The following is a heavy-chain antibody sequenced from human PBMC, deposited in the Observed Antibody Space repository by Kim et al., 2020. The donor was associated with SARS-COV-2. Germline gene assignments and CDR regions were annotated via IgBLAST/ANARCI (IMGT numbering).Heavy chain of an antibody. CDR1: GFTFSSYS. CDR3: ARGTALTGTQQVPRVGLGY. Sequence: GGSLRLSCAASGFTFSSYSMNWVRQAPGKGLEWVSYISSSTSTIYYADSVKGRFTISRDNAKNSLYLQMNSLRAEDTAVYYCARGTALTGTQQVPRVGLGYWGQGALVTVSS. V-gene: IGHV3-48*04. CDR2: ISSSTSTI. D-gene: IGHD1-7*01. J-gene: IGHJ4*02.